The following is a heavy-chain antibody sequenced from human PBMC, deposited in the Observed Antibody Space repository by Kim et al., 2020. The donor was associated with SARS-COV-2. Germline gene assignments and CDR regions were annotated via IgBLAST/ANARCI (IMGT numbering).Heavy chain of an antibody. J-gene: IGHJ6*02. V-gene: IGHV3-13*01. Sequence: GGSLRLSCAASGFTFSSYDMHWVRQATGKGLEWVSAIGTAGDTYYPGSVKGRFTISRENAKNSLYLQMNSLRAGDTAVYYCARGASPRGGLVFSYYYGMDVWGQGTTVTVSS. CDR1: GFTFSSYD. CDR3: ARGASPRGGLVFSYYYGMDV. D-gene: IGHD3-16*01. CDR2: IGTAGDT.